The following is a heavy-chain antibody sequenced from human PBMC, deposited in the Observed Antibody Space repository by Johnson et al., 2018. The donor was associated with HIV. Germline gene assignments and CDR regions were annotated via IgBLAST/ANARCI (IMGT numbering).Heavy chain of an antibody. V-gene: IGHV3-66*01. Sequence: VQLVESGGGLVQPGGSLRLSCAASGFTVSSNYMNWVRQAPGKGLEWVSVIYSGGSTYYADSVKGRFTISRGNSKNTLYLQMNKLRAEDRAVYYCSARDPTYRPGVFDIWGQGTMVTVSS. D-gene: IGHD2-2*02. J-gene: IGHJ3*02. CDR3: SARDPTYRPGVFDI. CDR1: GFTVSSNY. CDR2: IYSGGST.